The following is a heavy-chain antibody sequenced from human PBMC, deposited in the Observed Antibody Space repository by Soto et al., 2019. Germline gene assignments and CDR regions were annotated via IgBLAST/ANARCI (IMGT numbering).Heavy chain of an antibody. CDR3: ARDSRYCSGNSCYSPFDP. CDR1: GGSITSGGYY. CDR2: KYHSGTT. J-gene: IGHJ5*02. D-gene: IGHD2-15*01. V-gene: IGHV4-31*03. Sequence: SETLSLTSTVSGGSITSGGYYWSRIRQPPGKGLEWIGYKYHSGTTYYNPSLRSRVSISVDTSKNQFSLKLSSVTAADTAVYYCARDSRYCSGNSCYSPFDPWGQGALVTVSS.